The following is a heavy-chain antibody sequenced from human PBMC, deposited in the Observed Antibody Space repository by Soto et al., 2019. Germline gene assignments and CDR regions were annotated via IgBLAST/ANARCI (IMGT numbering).Heavy chain of an antibody. Sequence: EVQLVESGGGLVQPGGSLRLSCAASGFTFSSYSMNWVRQAPGKGLEWVSYISSSSSTIYYADSVKGRFTISRDNAKNSLYLQMNSLRAEDTAVYYCVCDFWSGSPYYCYMDVWGKGTTVTVSS. CDR3: VCDFWSGSPYYCYMDV. D-gene: IGHD3-3*01. V-gene: IGHV3-48*01. J-gene: IGHJ6*03. CDR1: GFTFSSYS. CDR2: ISSSSSTI.